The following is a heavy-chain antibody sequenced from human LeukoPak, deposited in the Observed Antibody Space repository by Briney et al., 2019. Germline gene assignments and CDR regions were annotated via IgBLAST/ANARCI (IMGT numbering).Heavy chain of an antibody. V-gene: IGHV1-18*01. CDR2: ISAYNGKT. CDR3: ARDQTYSSSWYGDYYYYMDV. Sequence: GASVKVSCKASGYTFTSYGISWVRQAPGQGLEWMGWISAYNGKTKYAQKLQGRVTMTTDTSTSTAYMELRSLRSDDTAVYYCARDQTYSSSWYGDYYYYMDVWGDGTTVIVS. J-gene: IGHJ6*03. D-gene: IGHD6-13*01. CDR1: GYTFTSYG.